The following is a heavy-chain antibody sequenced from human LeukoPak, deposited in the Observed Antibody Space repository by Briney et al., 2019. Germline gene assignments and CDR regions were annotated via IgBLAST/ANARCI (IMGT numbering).Heavy chain of an antibody. CDR1: GYTFTSYA. Sequence: ASVKVSCKASGYTFTSYAMNWVRQAPGQGLEWMGWINTNTGNPTYAQGFTGRFVFSLDTSVSTAYLQISSLKAEDTAVYYCARAFFDFWSDRPQQWGEDFDYWGQGTLVTVSS. D-gene: IGHD3-3*01. J-gene: IGHJ4*02. V-gene: IGHV7-4-1*02. CDR3: ARAFFDFWSDRPQQWGEDFDY. CDR2: INTNTGNP.